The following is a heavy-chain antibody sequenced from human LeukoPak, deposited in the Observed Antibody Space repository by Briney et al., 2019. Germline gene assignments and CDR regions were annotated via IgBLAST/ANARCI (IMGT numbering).Heavy chain of an antibody. Sequence: PGESLRLSCAASGFTFSSYAMHWVRQAPGKGLEWVAVISYDGSNKYYADSVKGRFTISRDNSKNTLYLQMNSLRAEDTAVYYCARDPRYCGGDCYDDYWGQGTLVTVSS. D-gene: IGHD2-21*01. V-gene: IGHV3-30-3*01. J-gene: IGHJ4*02. CDR3: ARDPRYCGGDCYDDY. CDR1: GFTFSSYA. CDR2: ISYDGSNK.